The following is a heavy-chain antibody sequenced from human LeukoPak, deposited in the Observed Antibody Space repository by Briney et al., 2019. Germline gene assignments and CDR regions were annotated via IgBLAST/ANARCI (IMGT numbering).Heavy chain of an antibody. V-gene: IGHV3-23*01. CDR1: GFTFSSYA. CDR3: AKDLISPRSVGSSEKLDY. CDR2: IFGSGIDT. J-gene: IGHJ4*02. Sequence: GGSLRLSCAASGFTFSSYAMSWVRQAPGKGLEWVSSIFGSGIDTQYADSVKGRFTISRDNSKNTLYLEMNSLRPEDTAIYYCAKDLISPRSVGSSEKLDYWGQGTLVTVSS. D-gene: IGHD3-10*01.